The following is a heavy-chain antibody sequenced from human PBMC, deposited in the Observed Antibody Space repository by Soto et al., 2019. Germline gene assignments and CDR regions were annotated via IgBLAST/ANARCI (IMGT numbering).Heavy chain of an antibody. V-gene: IGHV4-34*01. J-gene: IGHJ6*03. D-gene: IGHD1-7*01. Sequence: SETLSLTCAVYGGSFSGYYWSWIRQPPGKGLEWIGEINHSGSTNYNPSLKSRVTISVDTSKNQFSLKLSSVTAADTAVYYCARGPGITGTPVYYYYMDVWGKGTTVTVSS. CDR3: ARGPGITGTPVYYYYMDV. CDR2: INHSGST. CDR1: GGSFSGYY.